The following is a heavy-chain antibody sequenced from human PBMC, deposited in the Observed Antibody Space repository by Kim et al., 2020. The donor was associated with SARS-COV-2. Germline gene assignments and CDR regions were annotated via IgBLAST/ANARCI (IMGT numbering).Heavy chain of an antibody. V-gene: IGHV3-48*01. CDR2: SKSSKI. CDR3: AGRLDY. Sequence: SKSSKINHATTVRGQFTISRDNAKNALYLQMNSLRVDDTAVYFCAGRLDYWGQGNLVTVSS. J-gene: IGHJ4*02. D-gene: IGHD1-26*01.